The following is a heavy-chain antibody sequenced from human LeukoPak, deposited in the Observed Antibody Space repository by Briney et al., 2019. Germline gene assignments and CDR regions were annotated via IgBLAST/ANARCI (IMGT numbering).Heavy chain of an antibody. J-gene: IGHJ4*02. V-gene: IGHV3-20*04. CDR1: GFTFDDYG. Sequence: GGSLRLSCAASGFTFDDYGMSWVRQAPGKGLEWVSGINWNGGSTGYADSVKGRFTISRDNAKNSLYLQMNSLRAEDTAVYYCAKDKYYYFDYWGQGTLVTVSS. CDR2: INWNGGST. CDR3: AKDKYYYFDY. D-gene: IGHD2/OR15-2a*01.